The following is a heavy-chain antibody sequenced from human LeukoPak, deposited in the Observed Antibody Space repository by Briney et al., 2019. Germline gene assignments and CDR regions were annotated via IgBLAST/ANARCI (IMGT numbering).Heavy chain of an antibody. CDR1: GFSLSTSGVG. Sequence: SGPTLVNPTQTLTLTCTFSGFSLSTSGVGVGWIRQPPGKALEWLALIYWNDDKRYSPSLKSRLTITKDTSKNQVVLTMTNMDPVDTATYYCAHSDAYCSSTSCYGGANDYYYYGMDVWGRGTTVTVSS. V-gene: IGHV2-5*01. CDR2: IYWNDDK. CDR3: AHSDAYCSSTSCYGGANDYYYYGMDV. D-gene: IGHD2-2*01. J-gene: IGHJ6*02.